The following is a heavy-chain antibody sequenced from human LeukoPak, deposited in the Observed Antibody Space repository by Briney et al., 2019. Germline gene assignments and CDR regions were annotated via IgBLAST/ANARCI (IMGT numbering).Heavy chain of an antibody. V-gene: IGHV4-59*01. CDR2: IYYSGST. Sequence: SETLSLTCTVSGGSISSYYWSWIRQPPGKGLQRIGYIYYSGSTNYNLSLKSRVTISVDTSKNQFSLKLSSVTAADTAVYYCARQYYYDSSPDYWGQGTLVTVSS. CDR3: ARQYYYDSSPDY. J-gene: IGHJ4*02. D-gene: IGHD3-22*01. CDR1: GGSISSYY.